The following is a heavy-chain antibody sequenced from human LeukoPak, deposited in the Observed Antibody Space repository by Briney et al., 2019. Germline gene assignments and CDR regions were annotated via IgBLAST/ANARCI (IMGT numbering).Heavy chain of an antibody. J-gene: IGHJ4*02. V-gene: IGHV1-69*13. Sequence: SVKVSCKASGGTFSSYAISWVRQAPGQGLEWMGGIIPIFGTANYAQKFQGRVTITADESTSTAYMELRSLRSDDTAVYYCARDREVWLRPRRRYYFHYWGQGTLVTVSS. D-gene: IGHD5-12*01. CDR3: ARDREVWLRPRRRYYFHY. CDR1: GGTFSSYA. CDR2: IIPIFGTA.